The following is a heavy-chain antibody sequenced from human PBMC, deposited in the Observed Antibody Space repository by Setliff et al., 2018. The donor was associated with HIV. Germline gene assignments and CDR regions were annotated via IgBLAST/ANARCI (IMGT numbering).Heavy chain of an antibody. V-gene: IGHV4-38-2*01. J-gene: IGHJ4*02. CDR1: GSSISNAYY. Sequence: SETLSLTCAVSGSSISNAYYWGWIRQPPGKGLEWIGSIYHSGSTYYNPSLKSRVTISVDMSNNQFSLKVTSVTAADTAVYYCMRGRSITIFGVAYFDFWGQGTQVTVSS. CDR2: IYHSGST. CDR3: MRGRSITIFGVAYFDF. D-gene: IGHD3-3*01.